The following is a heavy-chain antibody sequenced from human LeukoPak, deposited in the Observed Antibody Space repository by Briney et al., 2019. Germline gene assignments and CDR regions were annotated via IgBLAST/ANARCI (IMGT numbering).Heavy chain of an antibody. CDR1: GFSFSTYA. J-gene: IGHJ6*02. Sequence: GGSLRLTCAASGFSFSTYAMNWVRQGPGKGLEWVATISGSGYTTYYADSVKGRFTISRDNSKNTLFLQMDSLRAEDTAVFFCARYCSSSTCQGSSYYFGMDVWGQGTTVTVSS. CDR2: ISGSGYTT. CDR3: ARYCSSSTCQGSSYYFGMDV. V-gene: IGHV3-23*01. D-gene: IGHD2-2*01.